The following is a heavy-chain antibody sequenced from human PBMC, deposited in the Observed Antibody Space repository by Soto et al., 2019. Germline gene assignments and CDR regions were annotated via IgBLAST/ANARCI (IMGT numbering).Heavy chain of an antibody. D-gene: IGHD3-16*01. Sequence: GGSLRLSCAASGFTFSSYAMSWVRQAPGKGLEWVSGFSGSDGSTYYADSVKGRFTISRDYSKNTLYLQMNSLRAEDTAVYYCAKELFGATLYYFDYWGQGTLVTVSS. CDR3: AKELFGATLYYFDY. CDR2: FSGSDGST. V-gene: IGHV3-23*01. CDR1: GFTFSSYA. J-gene: IGHJ4*02.